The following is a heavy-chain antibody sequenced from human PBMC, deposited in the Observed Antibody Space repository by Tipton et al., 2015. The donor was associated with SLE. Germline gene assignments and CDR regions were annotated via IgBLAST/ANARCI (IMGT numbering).Heavy chain of an antibody. CDR3: ATGTVYDSRGYYAAEYFQD. CDR2: FDPENGER. D-gene: IGHD3-22*01. CDR1: RYTLTELS. J-gene: IGHJ1*01. V-gene: IGHV1-24*01. Sequence: QLVQSGPEVKKPGASVKVSCKVSRYTLTELSMHWVRQAPGKGLEWMGGFDPENGERIYAQKFQGRVTMTEDTSTDTAYMELTSLRSEDTAVYYCATGTVYDSRGYYAAEYFQDWGQGTLVIVSS.